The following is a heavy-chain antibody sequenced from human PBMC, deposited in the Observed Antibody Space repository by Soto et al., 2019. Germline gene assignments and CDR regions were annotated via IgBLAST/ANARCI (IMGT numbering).Heavy chain of an antibody. CDR3: AAALSGWYSDY. CDR2: IVVGSGNT. CDR1: GFTFTSSA. V-gene: IGHV1-58*01. J-gene: IGHJ4*02. D-gene: IGHD6-19*01. Sequence: QMQLVQSGPEVKKPGTSVKVSCKASGFTFTSSAVQWVRQARGQRLEWIGWIVVGSGNTNYAQKFQERGTITRDMSTSTAYMELSSLRSEDTAVYYCAAALSGWYSDYWGQGTLVTVSS.